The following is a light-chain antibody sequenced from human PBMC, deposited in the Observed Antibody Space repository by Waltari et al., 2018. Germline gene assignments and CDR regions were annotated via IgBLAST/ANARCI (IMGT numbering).Light chain of an antibody. CDR3: LLYDGSDQV. V-gene: IGLV7-43*01. J-gene: IGLJ3*02. Sequence: QTVVTQEPSLPVSPGGAVTLTCASSAGAVTSGTYPNWIQQKPGQVPRSLIHSTTNRHSWTPARFSGSLLGGKAALTLSGVQPEDEAEYYCLLYDGSDQVFGGGTKLTVL. CDR1: AGAVTSGTY. CDR2: STT.